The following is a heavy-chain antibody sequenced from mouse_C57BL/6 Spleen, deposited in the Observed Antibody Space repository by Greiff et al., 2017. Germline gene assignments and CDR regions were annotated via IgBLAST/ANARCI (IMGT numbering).Heavy chain of an antibody. CDR1: GFTFSDYG. D-gene: IGHD2-4*01. CDR2: ISSGSSTI. CDR3: ARGDDYDGAY. Sequence: EVKVVESGGGLVKPGGSLKLSCAASGFTFSDYGMHWVRQAPEKGLEWVAYISSGSSTIYYADTVKGRFTISRANAKNTLFLQMTSLRSEDTAMYYCARGDDYDGAYWGQGTLVTVSA. V-gene: IGHV5-17*01. J-gene: IGHJ3*01.